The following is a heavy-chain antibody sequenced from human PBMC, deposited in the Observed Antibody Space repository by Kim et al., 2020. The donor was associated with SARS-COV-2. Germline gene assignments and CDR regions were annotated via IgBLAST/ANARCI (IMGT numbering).Heavy chain of an antibody. J-gene: IGHJ5*02. CDR3: ARGPTTVTSNRFDP. D-gene: IGHD4-4*01. V-gene: IGHV3-21*01. Sequence: ADSVEGRFTISRGNAKNSLYLQMNSLRAEDTTVYYCARGPTTVTSNRFDPWGQGTLVTVSS.